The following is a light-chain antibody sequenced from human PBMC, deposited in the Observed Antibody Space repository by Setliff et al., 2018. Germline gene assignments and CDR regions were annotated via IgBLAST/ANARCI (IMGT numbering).Light chain of an antibody. Sequence: QSALAQPASVSGSLGQSTTISCTGTSNDVGGYSYVSWYKQHPGEAPQLMIYAVTKRPSGVSNRFSGSKSGKAASLTISGLQAEDEADYYCCSYVRGSAYVFGTGTKVTVL. CDR3: CSYVRGSAYV. CDR2: AVT. V-gene: IGLV2-14*03. CDR1: SNDVGGYSY. J-gene: IGLJ1*01.